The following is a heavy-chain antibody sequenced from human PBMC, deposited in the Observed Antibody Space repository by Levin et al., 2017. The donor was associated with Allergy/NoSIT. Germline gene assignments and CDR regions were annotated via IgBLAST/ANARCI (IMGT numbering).Heavy chain of an antibody. CDR1: GFTFSNYA. D-gene: IGHD3-16*01. J-gene: IGHJ4*02. V-gene: IGHV3-23*01. CDR3: AHIPGLGGSETNTGGFDY. CDR2: ISGSGDST. Sequence: GESLKISCAASGFTFSNYAMSWVRQAPGKGLEWVSTISGSGDSTYYADPVKGRFTISRDNSKKTLYLQMNSLRAGDTAIYYCAHIPGLGGSETNTGGFDYWGQGTLVTVSS.